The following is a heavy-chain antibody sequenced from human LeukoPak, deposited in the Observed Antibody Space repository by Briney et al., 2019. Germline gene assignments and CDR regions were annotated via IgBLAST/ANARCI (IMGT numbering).Heavy chain of an antibody. J-gene: IGHJ4*02. D-gene: IGHD3-16*02. CDR2: IYYSGST. V-gene: IGHV4-39*01. CDR1: GGSISSSSYY. CDR3: ARQYYDYVWGSYRYPFDY. Sequence: PSETLSLTCTVSGGSISSSSYYWGWIRQPPWKGLEWIGSIYYSGSTYYNPSLKSRVTISVDTSKNQFSLKLSSVTAADTAVYYCARQYYDYVWGSYRYPFDYWGQGTLVTVSS.